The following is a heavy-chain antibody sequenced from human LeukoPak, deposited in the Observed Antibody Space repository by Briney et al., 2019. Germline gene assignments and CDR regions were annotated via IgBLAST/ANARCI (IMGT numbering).Heavy chain of an antibody. CDR1: GGTFSSYA. D-gene: IGHD3-10*01. CDR2: IIPIFGTA. J-gene: IGHJ4*02. CDR3: ARVARGRGYFDY. Sequence: ASVKVSCKASGGTFSSYATSWVRQAPGQGLEWMGGIIPIFGTANYAQKFQGRVTITTDESTSTAYMELSSLRSEDTAVYYCARVARGRGYFDYWGQGTLVTVSS. V-gene: IGHV1-69*05.